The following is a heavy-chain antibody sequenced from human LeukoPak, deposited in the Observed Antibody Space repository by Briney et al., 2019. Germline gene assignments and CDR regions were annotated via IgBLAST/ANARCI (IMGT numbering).Heavy chain of an antibody. CDR1: GFTFSSYW. V-gene: IGHV3-7*01. D-gene: IGHD6-19*01. CDR2: IKQDGSEK. J-gene: IGHJ4*02. CDR3: ARSSVMLYSSGWHGDY. Sequence: GGSLRLSCAASGFTFSSYWMSWVRQAPGKGLEWVANIKQDGSEKYYVNSVKGRFTISRDNAKNSLYLQMNSLRAEDTAVYYCARSSVMLYSSGWHGDYWGQGTLVTVSS.